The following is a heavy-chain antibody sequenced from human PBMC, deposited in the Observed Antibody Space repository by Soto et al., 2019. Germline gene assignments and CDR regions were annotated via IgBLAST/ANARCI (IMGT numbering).Heavy chain of an antibody. CDR1: GGTFSSYA. J-gene: IGHJ3*02. CDR2: IIPIFGIA. Sequence: ASVKVSCTASGGTFSSYAISWVRQAPGQGLEWMGGIIPIFGIANYAQKFQGRVTITADKSTSTAYMELSSLRSEDTAVYYCATPADSSGWTPRAFESWGQGTMVTV. CDR3: ATPADSSGWTPRAFES. V-gene: IGHV1-69*10. D-gene: IGHD6-19*01.